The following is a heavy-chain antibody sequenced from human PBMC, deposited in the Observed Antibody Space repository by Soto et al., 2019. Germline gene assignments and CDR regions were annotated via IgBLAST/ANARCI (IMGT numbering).Heavy chain of an antibody. Sequence: QVQLEESGPGLVKPSQTLSLTCTVSGGSISGEGYYWSWVRQYSGRGLEWIGYIHYSETTYYTPSLKRRFTISVDTSKTKFFLELSSVTAADTAVYYCARAWTAEAGWANWFDRWGQGTLVTVSS. J-gene: IGHJ5*02. CDR1: GGSISGEGYY. CDR2: IHYSETT. V-gene: IGHV4-31*03. D-gene: IGHD6-13*01. CDR3: ARAWTAEAGWANWFDR.